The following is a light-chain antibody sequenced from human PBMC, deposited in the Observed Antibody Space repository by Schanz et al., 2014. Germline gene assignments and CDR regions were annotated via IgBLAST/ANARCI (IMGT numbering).Light chain of an antibody. J-gene: IGKJ1*01. CDR3: QHYNNWPPVWT. CDR1: QRVDSSY. V-gene: IGKV3D-15*01. Sequence: EIVLTQSPDTLSLSPGERATLSCRASQRVDSSYLTWYQKKPGQAPRLVISAASRRATGIPDRFSGSGSGTEFNLTISSLQSEDFAVYYCQHYNNWPPVWTFGQGTKVEIK. CDR2: AAS.